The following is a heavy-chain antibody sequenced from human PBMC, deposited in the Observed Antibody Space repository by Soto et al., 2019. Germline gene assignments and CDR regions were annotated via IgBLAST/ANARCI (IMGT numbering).Heavy chain of an antibody. J-gene: IGHJ4*02. D-gene: IGHD3-22*01. CDR2: ISYDGSNK. CDR3: ARDLKDSSGYFRLLFPDY. V-gene: IGHV3-30-3*01. CDR1: GFTFSSYA. Sequence: PGGSLRLSCAASGFTFSSYAMHWFRQAPGKGLEWVAVISYDGSNKYYADSVKGRFTISRDNSRNTLYLQMNSLRAEDTAVYYCARDLKDSSGYFRLLFPDYWGQGTLVTVSS.